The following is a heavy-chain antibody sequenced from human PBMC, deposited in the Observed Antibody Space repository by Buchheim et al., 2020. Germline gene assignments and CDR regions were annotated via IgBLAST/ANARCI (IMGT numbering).Heavy chain of an antibody. CDR1: GFTFSSSW. D-gene: IGHD3-16*01. V-gene: IGHV3-74*01. CDR3: ARDFGGPSDC. J-gene: IGHJ4*02. CDR2: MNSEGSTK. Sequence: EVQLVESGGGLVQPGGSLRLSCAASGFTFSSSWMHWVRQAPGKGLVWVSRMNSEGSTKSYAESVRGRFTISNENAKKTLHLQMNSLGAEDTAVYYCARDFGGPSDCWGQGTL.